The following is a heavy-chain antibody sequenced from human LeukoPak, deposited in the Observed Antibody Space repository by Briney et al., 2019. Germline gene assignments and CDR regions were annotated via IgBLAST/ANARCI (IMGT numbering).Heavy chain of an antibody. CDR2: ILVNGDT. V-gene: IGHV3-53*01. Sequence: GGSLRLSCAAPGFTVSNNYMSWVRQVPGKGPEWVSGILVNGDTNYTASVKGRFTISRDNSKNTLYLQMSSLRADDTAVYYCVRGRLFRGGFDSWGQGTLVTVS. D-gene: IGHD2-15*01. CDR1: GFTVSNNY. CDR3: VRGRLFRGGFDS. J-gene: IGHJ4*02.